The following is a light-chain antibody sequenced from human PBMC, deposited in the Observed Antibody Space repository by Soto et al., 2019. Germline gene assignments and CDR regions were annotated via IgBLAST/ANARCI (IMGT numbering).Light chain of an antibody. Sequence: QSVLTQPHSASGSPGQSVTISCTGTSSDVGGYKDVSWYQQHPGKAPKLMIFEVNKRPSGVPDRFSGSKSGNTASLTVSGLQDEDEADYYCSSYAGSNNLRVFGTGTKLTVL. CDR2: EVN. V-gene: IGLV2-8*01. CDR3: SSYAGSNNLRV. J-gene: IGLJ1*01. CDR1: SSDVGGYKD.